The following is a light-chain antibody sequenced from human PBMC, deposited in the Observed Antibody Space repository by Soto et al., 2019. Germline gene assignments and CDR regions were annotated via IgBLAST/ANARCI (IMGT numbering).Light chain of an antibody. CDR2: GND. CDR3: AAWDDRLNGWV. V-gene: IGLV1-44*01. Sequence: QSVLTQPPSASGTPGQRVIISCSGSSSNFGGNTANWYQQFPGTAPKVLIYGNDQRPSGVPDRFSGSKSGTSASLAISGLQSEVAADYYCAAWDDRLNGWVFGGGTKLTVL. J-gene: IGLJ3*02. CDR1: SSNFGGNT.